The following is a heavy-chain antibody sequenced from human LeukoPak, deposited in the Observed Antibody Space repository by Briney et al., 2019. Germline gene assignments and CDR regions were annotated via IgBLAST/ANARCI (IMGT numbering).Heavy chain of an antibody. CDR2: INPNSGGT. J-gene: IGHJ4*02. CDR1: GYTFTGYY. CDR3: ARDLWIITSQNIVIPYPDY. Sequence: GASVKVSCKASGYTFTGYYMHWVRQAPGQGLEWMGWINPNSGGTNYAQKLQGRVTMTTDTSTSTAYMELRSLRSDDTAVYYCARDLWIITSQNIVIPYPDYWGQGTLVTVSS. V-gene: IGHV1-2*02. D-gene: IGHD2/OR15-2a*01.